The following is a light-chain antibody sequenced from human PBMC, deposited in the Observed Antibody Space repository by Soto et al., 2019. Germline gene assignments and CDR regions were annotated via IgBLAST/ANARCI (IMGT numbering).Light chain of an antibody. CDR3: SSYAANNNKL. CDR2: EVN. CDR1: SSDVGTYDY. V-gene: IGLV2-8*01. Sequence: QSVLTQPPSASGSPGQSVTISCTGTSSDVGTYDYVSWYQQHPGKAPKLMIYEVNKRPSAVPDRFSGSKSGNTASLTVSGLQAEDEADYYCSSYAANNNKLFGGGTKVTVL. J-gene: IGLJ2*01.